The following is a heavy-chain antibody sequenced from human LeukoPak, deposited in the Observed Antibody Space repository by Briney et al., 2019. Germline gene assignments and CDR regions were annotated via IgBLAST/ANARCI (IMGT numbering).Heavy chain of an antibody. CDR2: VYYSGST. Sequence: SETLSLTCTVSGGSISSSSYYWGWIRQPPGKGPEWIGSVYYSGSTYYNPSLESRVTISADTSKNQFSLELTSVTAADTAVFYCARFPYSSGWYYYYGMDVWGQGTTVTVSS. J-gene: IGHJ6*02. D-gene: IGHD6-19*01. V-gene: IGHV4-39*01. CDR1: GGSISSSSYY. CDR3: ARFPYSSGWYYYYGMDV.